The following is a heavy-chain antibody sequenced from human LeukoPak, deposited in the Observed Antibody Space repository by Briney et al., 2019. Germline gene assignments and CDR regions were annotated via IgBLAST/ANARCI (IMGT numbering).Heavy chain of an antibody. D-gene: IGHD2-2*01. J-gene: IGHJ4*02. V-gene: IGHV3-30-3*01. CDR1: GFTFSDYA. CDR2: ISNVGGSK. Sequence: PGGSLRLSCAASGFTFSDYAIHWVRQAPGKGLEWVSVISNVGGSKHYADSVKGRFTISRDNSKNTLLLQMNSLRPEDTAVYYCARDLSTGPADYCFGSWGQGTLVTVSS. CDR3: ARDLSTGPADYCFGS.